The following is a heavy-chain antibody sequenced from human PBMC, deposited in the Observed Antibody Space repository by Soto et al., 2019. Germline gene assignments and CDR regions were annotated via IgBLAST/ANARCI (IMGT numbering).Heavy chain of an antibody. V-gene: IGHV3-23*01. CDR3: AKNYYFDW. Sequence: EVQLLESGGGLVQPGGSLRLSCAASGFTFSSYAMSWVRQASGKGLEWVSSINIDGATYYADSVRGRFTVSRDNSKNTLYLHMNSLRAEDTALYYCAKNYYFDWWCQGTLITVSS. CDR2: INIDGAT. CDR1: GFTFSSYA. J-gene: IGHJ4*02.